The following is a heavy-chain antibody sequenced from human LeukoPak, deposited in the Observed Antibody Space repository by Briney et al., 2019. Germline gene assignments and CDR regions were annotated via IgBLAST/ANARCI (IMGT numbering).Heavy chain of an antibody. CDR1: GDTFSSYD. V-gene: IGHV1-69*04. CDR2: IIPILGIA. D-gene: IGHD2-2*02. Sequence: SVKVSCKASGDTFSSYDIRWVRQAPGQGLEWMGRIIPILGIANYAQKFQGRVTITADTSTSTAYMELSRLRSDDTAVYYCARDGIILNQKDIVVVPAAIIDVGYFDYWGQGTLVTVSS. J-gene: IGHJ4*02. CDR3: ARDGIILNQKDIVVVPAAIIDVGYFDY.